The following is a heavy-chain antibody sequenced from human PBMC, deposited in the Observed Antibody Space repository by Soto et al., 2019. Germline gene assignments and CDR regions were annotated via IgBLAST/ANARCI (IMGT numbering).Heavy chain of an antibody. D-gene: IGHD5-12*01. CDR3: ARDVSGYSGYVSGYYYGMDV. CDR2: IIPIFGTA. J-gene: IGHJ6*02. V-gene: IGHV1-69*13. CDR1: GGTFSSYA. Sequence: ASVKVSCKASGGTFSSYAISWVRQAPGQGLEWMGGIIPIFGTANYTQKFQGRVTITADESTSTAYMELSSLRSEDTAVYYCARDVSGYSGYVSGYYYGMDVWGQGTTVTVSS.